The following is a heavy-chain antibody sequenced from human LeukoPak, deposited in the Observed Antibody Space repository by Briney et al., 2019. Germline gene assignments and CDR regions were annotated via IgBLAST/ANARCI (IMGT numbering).Heavy chain of an antibody. CDR2: IIPIFGTA. V-gene: IGHV1-69*06. D-gene: IGHD2-15*01. Sequence: SVKLSCKASGGTFSSYAISWVRQAPGQGLEWMGRIIPIFGTANYAQKFQGRVTITADKSTSTAYMELGSLRSEDTAVYYCARGGYCSGGSCYPIDYWGQGTLLTVSS. CDR3: ARGGYCSGGSCYPIDY. J-gene: IGHJ4*02. CDR1: GGTFSSYA.